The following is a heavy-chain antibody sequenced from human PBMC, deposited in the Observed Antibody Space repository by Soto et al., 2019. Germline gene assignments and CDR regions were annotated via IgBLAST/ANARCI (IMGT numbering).Heavy chain of an antibody. Sequence: EVQLVESGGGLVKPGGSLRLSCAASGFTFSSYSMNWVRQAPGKGLEWVSSISSSSSYIYYPDSVKGRFTISRDNAKNSLYLQMNSLRAEDTAVYYCAREGYDSPYYYYGMDVWGQGTTVTVSS. J-gene: IGHJ6*02. CDR2: ISSSSSYI. CDR3: AREGYDSPYYYYGMDV. V-gene: IGHV3-21*01. D-gene: IGHD5-12*01. CDR1: GFTFSSYS.